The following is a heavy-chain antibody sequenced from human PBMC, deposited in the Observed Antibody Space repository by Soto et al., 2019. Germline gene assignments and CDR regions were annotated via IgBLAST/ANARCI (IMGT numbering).Heavy chain of an antibody. J-gene: IGHJ4*02. V-gene: IGHV3-23*01. CDR1: GFTFSLSA. CDR2: ISGGGGST. Sequence: EVQLLESGGGFVQPGESLRLSCVASGFTFSLSAMSWFRQAPGRGLGWVSSISGGGGSTEYTDSVKGRFTISRDNSKDTVHLQMNSLRAEDTAVYYCAKGPEYDILAGCDYWGQGALVTVSS. D-gene: IGHD3-9*01. CDR3: AKGPEYDILAGCDY.